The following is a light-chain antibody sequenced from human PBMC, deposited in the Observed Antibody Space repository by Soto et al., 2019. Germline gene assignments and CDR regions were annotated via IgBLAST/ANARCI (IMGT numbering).Light chain of an antibody. V-gene: IGKV3-20*01. CDR2: AAS. J-gene: IGKJ5*01. CDR3: QQYGTSEII. Sequence: EIVLTQSPGTLSLSPGEGATLSCRASQSVSSSYLAWYQHKPGQAPRLLIYAASGRPTGIPDRFSGSGSGTDFTLTISRLEPEDFAVFYCQQYGTSEIIFGQGTRLEIK. CDR1: QSVSSSY.